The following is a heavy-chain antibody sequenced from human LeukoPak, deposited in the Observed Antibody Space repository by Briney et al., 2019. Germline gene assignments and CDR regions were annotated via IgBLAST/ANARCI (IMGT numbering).Heavy chain of an antibody. Sequence: GGSLRLSCTASGVTFGDYAMSWVRQAPGKGQEWVGFIRSKAYGGTTEYAASVKGRFTISRDDSKSIAYLQMNSLKTEDTAVYYCTRESYYYDSSGPGYYFDYWGQGTLVTVSS. CDR1: GVTFGDYA. V-gene: IGHV3-49*04. J-gene: IGHJ4*02. D-gene: IGHD3-22*01. CDR3: TRESYYYDSSGPGYYFDY. CDR2: IRSKAYGGTT.